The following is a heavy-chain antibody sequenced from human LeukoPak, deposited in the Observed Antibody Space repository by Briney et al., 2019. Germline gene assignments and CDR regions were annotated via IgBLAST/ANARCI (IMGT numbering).Heavy chain of an antibody. V-gene: IGHV1-2*02. CDR2: INPTSGGT. D-gene: IGHD2-15*01. Sequence: ASVKVSCKASGYTFTGYYMHWVRQAPGQGLEWMGWINPTSGGTNYAQKFQGRVTMTRDTSISTAYMELSRLRSDDTAVYYCARWGGYCSGGSCYTPRYYYGMDVWGQGTTVTVSS. CDR1: GYTFTGYY. J-gene: IGHJ6*02. CDR3: ARWGGYCSGGSCYTPRYYYGMDV.